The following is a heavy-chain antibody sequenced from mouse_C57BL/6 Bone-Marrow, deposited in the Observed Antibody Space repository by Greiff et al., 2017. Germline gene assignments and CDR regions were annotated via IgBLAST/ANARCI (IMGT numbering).Heavy chain of an antibody. J-gene: IGHJ4*01. CDR1: GYTFTDYY. Sequence: EVQLQQSGPELVKPGASVKISCKASGYTFTDYYMNWVKQSHGQSLEWIGDINPNNGGTSYNQKFTGKATFTVDTSSSTAYMGLRSMTSEDYAVYYCGRTDWDETDTMDDWGQGTSVTVSS. CDR3: GRTDWDETDTMDD. D-gene: IGHD4-1*01. CDR2: INPNNGGT. V-gene: IGHV1-26*01.